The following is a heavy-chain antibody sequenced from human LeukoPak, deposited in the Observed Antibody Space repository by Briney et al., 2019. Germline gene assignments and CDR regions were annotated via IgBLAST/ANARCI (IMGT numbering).Heavy chain of an antibody. Sequence: SETLSLTCTVSGGSISGYYWSWIRQPPGKGLEWIAYIHYSGSTNYNPSLKSRVTISVDTSKNQFSLKLSSVVAADTAVYYCARGRYYGSGSYFPFDYWGQGTLVTVSS. CDR2: IHYSGST. J-gene: IGHJ4*02. V-gene: IGHV4-59*08. CDR3: ARGRYYGSGSYFPFDY. D-gene: IGHD3-10*01. CDR1: GGSISGYY.